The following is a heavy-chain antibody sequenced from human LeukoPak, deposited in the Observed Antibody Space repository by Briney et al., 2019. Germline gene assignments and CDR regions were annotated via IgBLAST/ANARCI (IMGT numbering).Heavy chain of an antibody. V-gene: IGHV1-2*02. J-gene: IGHJ6*03. CDR2: INPNSGCT. CDR3: ARGPSITMVRGGQWYYYMDV. Sequence: GASVKVSCKASGYTFTGYYMHWVRQAPGQGLEWMGWINPNSGCTNYAQKFQGRVTMTRDTSISTAYMELSRLRSDDTAVYYCARGPSITMVRGGQWYYYMDVWGKGTPVTISS. CDR1: GYTFTGYY. D-gene: IGHD3-10*01.